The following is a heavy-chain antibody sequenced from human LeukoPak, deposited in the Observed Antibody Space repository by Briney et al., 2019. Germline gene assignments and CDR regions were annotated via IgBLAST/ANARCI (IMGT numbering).Heavy chain of an antibody. CDR2: INPNSGGT. J-gene: IGHJ4*02. CDR1: GYTFTGYY. Sequence: ASVKVSCKASGYTFTGYYMHWVRQAPGQGLEWMGWINPNSGGTNYAQKFQGRVTMTRDTSISTAYMELSRLRSDDTAVYYCARGSTFSSGWPVYYFDYWGQGTLVTVSS. V-gene: IGHV1-2*02. D-gene: IGHD6-19*01. CDR3: ARGSTFSSGWPVYYFDY.